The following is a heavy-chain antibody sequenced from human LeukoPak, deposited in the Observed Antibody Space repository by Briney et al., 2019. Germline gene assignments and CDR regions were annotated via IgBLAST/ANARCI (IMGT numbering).Heavy chain of an antibody. V-gene: IGHV4-61*02. CDR1: GGSISSGSYY. Sequence: SETLSLTCTVSGGSISSGSYYWSWIRQPAGKGLEWIGRIYTSGSTNYNPSLKSRVTISVDTSKNQFSLKLSSVTAADTAVYYCATRNYWGQGTLVTVSS. CDR3: ATRNY. J-gene: IGHJ4*02. CDR2: IYTSGST.